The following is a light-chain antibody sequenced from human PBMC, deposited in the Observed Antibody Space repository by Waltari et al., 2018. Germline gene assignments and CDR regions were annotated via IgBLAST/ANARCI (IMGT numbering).Light chain of an antibody. Sequence: DIVMTQSPDSLAVSLVERATINYKSSQSVLYSSNNKNYLAWYQQKPGQPPKLLIYWASTRESGVPDRFSGSESGTDFTLTISSLQAEDVAVYYCQQYYTTPRTFGQGTKVEIK. J-gene: IGKJ1*01. CDR3: QQYYTTPRT. CDR2: WAS. V-gene: IGKV4-1*01. CDR1: QSVLYSSNNKNY.